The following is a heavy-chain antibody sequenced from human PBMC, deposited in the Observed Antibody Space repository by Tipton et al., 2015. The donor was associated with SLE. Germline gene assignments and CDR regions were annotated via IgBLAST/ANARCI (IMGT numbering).Heavy chain of an antibody. J-gene: IGHJ6*02. D-gene: IGHD3-3*01. CDR3: AREKRDSDFWSSSYYYYGMDV. V-gene: IGHV4-59*01. CDR2: ASYSGRP. Sequence: TLSLTCTVSGGSISSYYWSWIRQPPGKGLEWIGDASYSGRPNFNPSLKSRVTVSVDTSKNQFSLKLSSVTAADTAVYYCAREKRDSDFWSSSYYYYGMDVWGRGTTVTVSS. CDR1: GGSISSYY.